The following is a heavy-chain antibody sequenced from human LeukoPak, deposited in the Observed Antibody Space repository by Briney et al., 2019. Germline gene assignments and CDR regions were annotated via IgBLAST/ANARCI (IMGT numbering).Heavy chain of an antibody. D-gene: IGHD6-13*01. J-gene: IGHJ6*02. CDR2: IYSGGST. CDR1: GFTVSSNY. Sequence: GGSLRLSCAASGFTVSSNYMSWVRQAPGKGLEWVSVIYSGGSTYYADSVKGRFTISRHNSKNTLYLQMNSLRAEDTAVYYCARARGAAAGGYYYYYGMDVWGQGTTVTVS. V-gene: IGHV3-53*04. CDR3: ARARGAAAGGYYYYYGMDV.